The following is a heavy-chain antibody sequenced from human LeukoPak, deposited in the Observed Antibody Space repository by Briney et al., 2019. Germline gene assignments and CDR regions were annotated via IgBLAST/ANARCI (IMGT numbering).Heavy chain of an antibody. CDR2: ISWDGGIT. J-gene: IGHJ4*02. CDR3: AKDARSRGSYVDY. V-gene: IGHV3-43*01. Sequence: GGSLRLSCAASGFTFDDYTMHWVRQAPGKGLEWVSLISWDGGITDYADSVKGRFTISRDNSKNSLYLQMNSLRTEDTALYYCAKDARSRGSYVDYWGQGTLVTVSS. D-gene: IGHD1-26*01. CDR1: GFTFDDYT.